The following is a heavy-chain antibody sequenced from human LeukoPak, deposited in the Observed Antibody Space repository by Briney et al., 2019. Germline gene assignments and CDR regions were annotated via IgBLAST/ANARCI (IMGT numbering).Heavy chain of an antibody. V-gene: IGHV1-46*01. J-gene: IGHJ6*03. CDR3: ATAPWNYRGYYYYYMDV. Sequence: ASVKVSCKASGYTFTSYYMHWVRQAPGQGLEWMGIINPSGGSTSYAQKFQGRVTMTRDTSTSTVYMELSSLRSEDTAVYYCATAPWNYRGYYYYYMDVWGKGTTVTVSS. CDR1: GYTFTSYY. CDR2: INPSGGST. D-gene: IGHD1-7*01.